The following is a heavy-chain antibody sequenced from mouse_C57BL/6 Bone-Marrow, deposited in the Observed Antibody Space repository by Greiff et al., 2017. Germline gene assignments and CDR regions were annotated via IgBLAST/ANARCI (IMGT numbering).Heavy chain of an antibody. CDR1: GYTFTSYW. J-gene: IGHJ3*01. V-gene: IGHV1-50*01. CDR3: VTALATAWFAY. D-gene: IGHD3-1*01. Sequence: QVQLQQPGAELVKPGASVKLSCKASGYTFTSYWMQWVKQRPGQGLEWIGEIDPSDSYTNYNQKFKCKATLTVDTSSSTAYMQLSSLTSEDSAVYYCVTALATAWFAYWGQGTLVTVSA. CDR2: IDPSDSYT.